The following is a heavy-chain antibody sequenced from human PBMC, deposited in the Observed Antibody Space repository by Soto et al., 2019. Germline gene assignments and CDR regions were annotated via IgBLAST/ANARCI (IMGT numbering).Heavy chain of an antibody. Sequence: PGGPLRLSFAASGFTFSSYAMSWVRQAPGKGLEWVSAISGSGGSTYYADSVKGRSTISRDNSKNTLYLQMNSLRAEDTAVYYCAKARDTPIFGVVFDYWGQGAQVTVSS. V-gene: IGHV3-23*01. CDR3: AKARDTPIFGVVFDY. J-gene: IGHJ4*02. CDR2: ISGSGGST. CDR1: GFTFSSYA. D-gene: IGHD3-3*02.